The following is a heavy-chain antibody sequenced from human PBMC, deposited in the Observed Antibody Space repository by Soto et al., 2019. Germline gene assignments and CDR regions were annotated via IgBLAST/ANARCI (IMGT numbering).Heavy chain of an antibody. D-gene: IGHD2-15*01. CDR2: INHSVST. Sequence: SETLSLTCAVSGGSFSGYYWSWIRQPPEKEQERIGEINHSVSTNYNPSLKSRVTISVDTSKIQFSLKLSSVTAADTAVYYCARGRMESSNLEDIVVVVAATPLCYFDYWGQGTLVTVSS. CDR3: ARGRMESSNLEDIVVVVAATPLCYFDY. J-gene: IGHJ4*02. V-gene: IGHV4-34*01. CDR1: GGSFSGYY.